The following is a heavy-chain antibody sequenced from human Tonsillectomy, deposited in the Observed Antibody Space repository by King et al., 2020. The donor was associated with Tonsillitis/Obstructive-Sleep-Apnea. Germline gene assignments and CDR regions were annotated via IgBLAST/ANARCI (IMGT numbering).Heavy chain of an antibody. D-gene: IGHD3/OR15-3a*01. CDR1: GFTFSSYA. Sequence: VQLVESGGGLVQPGGSLRLSCAASGFTFSSYAMSWVRQAPGKGLEWVSALTGSGGRKYYADSVKGRFTISRDNSKNTLYLQMNSLRADDTAVFFCAKDVGLFLDRFDSWGQGTLVTVSS. CDR2: LTGSGGRK. CDR3: AKDVGLFLDRFDS. V-gene: IGHV3-23*04. J-gene: IGHJ5*01.